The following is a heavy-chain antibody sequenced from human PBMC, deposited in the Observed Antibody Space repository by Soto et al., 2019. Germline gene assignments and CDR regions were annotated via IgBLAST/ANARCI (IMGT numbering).Heavy chain of an antibody. CDR1: GGTFSSYA. V-gene: IGHV1-69*01. CDR2: IIPIFGTA. CDR3: ARDVVAAAGIPTHSGAFDI. J-gene: IGHJ3*02. D-gene: IGHD6-13*01. Sequence: QVQLVQSGAEVKKPGSSVKVSCKASGGTFSSYAISWGRQAPGQGLEWMGGIIPIFGTANYAQKFQCRVTFSADESTSTGYMELRSLISEDTAVYYCARDVVAAAGIPTHSGAFDIWCLGTIVTVSS.